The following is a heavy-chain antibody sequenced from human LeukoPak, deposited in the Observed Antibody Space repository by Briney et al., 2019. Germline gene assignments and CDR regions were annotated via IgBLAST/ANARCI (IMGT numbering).Heavy chain of an antibody. Sequence: GGSLRLSCAASGFTFSSYAMHWVRQAPGKGLEWVAVISYDGSNKYYADSVKGRFTISRDNSKNTLYLQMNSLRAEDTAVYYCARDWDFWSGYYPGYYYYGMDVWGQGTTVTVSS. V-gene: IGHV3-30-3*01. CDR1: GFTFSSYA. CDR2: ISYDGSNK. D-gene: IGHD3-3*01. J-gene: IGHJ6*02. CDR3: ARDWDFWSGYYPGYYYYGMDV.